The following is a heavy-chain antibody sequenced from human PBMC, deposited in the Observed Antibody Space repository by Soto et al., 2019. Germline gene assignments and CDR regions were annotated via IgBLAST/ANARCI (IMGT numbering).Heavy chain of an antibody. CDR1: GGSIRSGGSY. J-gene: IGHJ4*02. V-gene: IGHV4-31*03. CDR2: SYYSGST. CDR3: ARDRGLWLF. D-gene: IGHD5-18*01. Sequence: HVQLQKSGPGLVKLSQTLSLTCTVSGGSIRSGGSYLSWIRPHPGKVLEWIGYSYYSGSTYYNPSLKSRVPIAVDTSKNQCPVKLSSGTAADTALYYCARDRGLWLFWGKGPLVTVSS.